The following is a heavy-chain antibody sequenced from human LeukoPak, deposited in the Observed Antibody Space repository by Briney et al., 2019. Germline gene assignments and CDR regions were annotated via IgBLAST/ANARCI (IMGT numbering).Heavy chain of an antibody. V-gene: IGHV1-69*05. CDR2: IIPIFGTA. CDR1: GGTFSSYA. Sequence: VASVKVSCKASGGTFSSYAISWVRQARGQGLEWMGRIIPIFGTANYAQKFQGRVTITTDESTSTAYMELSSLRSEDTAVYYCARVAPSSSWYTAFDIWGQGTMVTVSS. D-gene: IGHD6-13*01. CDR3: ARVAPSSSWYTAFDI. J-gene: IGHJ3*02.